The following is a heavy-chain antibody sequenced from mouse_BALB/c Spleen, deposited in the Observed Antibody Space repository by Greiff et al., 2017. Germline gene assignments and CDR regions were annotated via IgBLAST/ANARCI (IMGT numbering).Heavy chain of an antibody. D-gene: IGHD2-1*01. CDR3: ARDYYGLAY. V-gene: IGHV3-2*02. Sequence: DVKLVESGPGLVKPSQSLSLTCTVTGYSITSDYAWNWIRQFPGNKLEWMGYISYSGSTSYNPSLKSRISITRDTSKNQFFLQLNSVTTEDTATYYCARDYYGLAYWGQGTLVTVSA. CDR1: GYSITSDYA. CDR2: ISYSGST. J-gene: IGHJ3*01.